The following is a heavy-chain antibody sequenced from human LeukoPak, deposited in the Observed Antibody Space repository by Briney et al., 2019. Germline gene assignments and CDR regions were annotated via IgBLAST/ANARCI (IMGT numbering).Heavy chain of an antibody. CDR3: ARDYYDSSGYSHYDY. J-gene: IGHJ4*02. CDR1: GDSISRNSAA. D-gene: IGHD3-22*01. CDR2: TYYRSKWYN. V-gene: IGHV6-1*01. Sequence: SQTFSLTCAISGDSISRNSAAWNWISQSPSRGLEWLGRTYYRSKWYNDYAVSVKRRITINPDTSKNQFSLQLNSVTPEDTAVYYCARDYYDSSGYSHYDYWGQGTLVTVSS.